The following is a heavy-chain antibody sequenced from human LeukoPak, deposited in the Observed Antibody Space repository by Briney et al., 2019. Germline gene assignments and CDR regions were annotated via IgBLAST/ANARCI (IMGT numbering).Heavy chain of an antibody. Sequence: SETLSLTCTVSGGSISSSSYYWGWIRQPPGKGLEWIGSIYYSGSTYYNPSLKSRVTISVDTSKNQFSLKLSSVTAADTAVYYCARGYYLPKTAEVGTTALFDYWGQGTLVTVSS. CDR3: ARGYYLPKTAEVGTTALFDY. D-gene: IGHD1-1*01. CDR1: GGSISSSSYY. CDR2: IYYSGST. J-gene: IGHJ4*02. V-gene: IGHV4-39*07.